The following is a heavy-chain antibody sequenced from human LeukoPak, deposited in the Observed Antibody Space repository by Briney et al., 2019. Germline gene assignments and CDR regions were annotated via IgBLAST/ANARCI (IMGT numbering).Heavy chain of an antibody. CDR2: ISSSSSYI. V-gene: IGHV3-21*01. CDR1: GFTFSSYS. J-gene: IGHJ5*02. CDR3: AASLEYSSSSGNNWFDP. D-gene: IGHD6-6*01. Sequence: PGGSLRLSCAASGFTFSSYSMNWVRQAPGKGLEWVSSISSSSSYIYYADSVKGRFTNSRDNAKNSLYLQMNSLRAEDTAVYYCAASLEYSSSSGNNWFDPWGQGTLVTVSS.